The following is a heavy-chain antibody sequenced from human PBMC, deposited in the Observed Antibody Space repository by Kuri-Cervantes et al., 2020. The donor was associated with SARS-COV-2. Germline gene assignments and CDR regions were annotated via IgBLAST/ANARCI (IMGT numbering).Heavy chain of an antibody. V-gene: IGHV3-30-3*01. CDR2: ISYDGSNK. CDR3: AHTLDRGVYRANSWYAP. CDR1: GFTFSSYA. D-gene: IGHD3-10*01. Sequence: GGSLRLSCAASGFTFSSYAMHWVRQAPGKGLEWVAVISYDGSNKYYADSVKGRFTISRDNFKNILYLQMSSLRVEDTGVYYCAHTLDRGVYRANSWYAPWGQGTVVTVSS. J-gene: IGHJ5*02.